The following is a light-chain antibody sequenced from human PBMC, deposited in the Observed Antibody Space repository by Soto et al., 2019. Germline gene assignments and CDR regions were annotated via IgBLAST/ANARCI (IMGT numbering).Light chain of an antibody. V-gene: IGKV1-39*01. J-gene: IGKJ1*01. CDR1: QTITIF. CDR2: AAS. CDR3: QQSYNTLWT. Sequence: DIQLTQSPSSLSASVGDTVTITCRASQTITIFLNWFQQKPGKAPKLLIYAASSLQSGVPSRFSGSGSATDFTLTISSLQPEDFATYYCQQSYNTLWTFGQGTKVEIK.